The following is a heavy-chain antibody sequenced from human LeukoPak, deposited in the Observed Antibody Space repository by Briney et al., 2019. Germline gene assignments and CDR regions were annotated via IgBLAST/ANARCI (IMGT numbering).Heavy chain of an antibody. J-gene: IGHJ5*02. CDR1: GGSLSSGDYY. V-gene: IGHV4-30-4*01. CDR2: IYYSGST. CDR3: AREDPRYNWFDP. Sequence: SETLSLTCTVSGGSLSSGDYYWSWIRQPPGTGLEWIGYIYYSGSTYYNPSLKSRVTISVDTSKNQFSLKLSSVTAADTAVYYCAREDPRYNWFDPWGQGTLVTVSS.